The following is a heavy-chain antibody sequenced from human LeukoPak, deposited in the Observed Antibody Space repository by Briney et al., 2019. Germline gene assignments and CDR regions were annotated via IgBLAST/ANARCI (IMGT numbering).Heavy chain of an antibody. CDR2: MCPSGRT. CDR1: NDSISSYC. J-gene: IGHJ5*02. V-gene: IGHV4-4*08. CDR3: ATSYDGKTAPYDL. D-gene: IGHD4-23*01. Sequence: PSETLSLTCTVSNDSISSYCCSWVRQPPGKGLEWIGFMCPSGRTDYNPSLKSRVTMSIDTSKNQLSMELRFLTAADTAMYYCATSYDGKTAPYDLWGHGTLVTVSS.